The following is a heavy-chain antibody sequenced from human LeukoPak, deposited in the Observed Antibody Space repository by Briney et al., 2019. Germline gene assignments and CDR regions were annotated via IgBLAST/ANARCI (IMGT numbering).Heavy chain of an antibody. Sequence: ASVKVSCKASGYTFTSYDINWVRQATGQGLEWMGWMNPNSGNTGYAQKFQGRVTMTRDTSTSTVYMELRSLRSDDTAVYYCARDYSSSWYAPDYWGQGTLVTVSS. CDR1: GYTFTSYD. CDR2: MNPNSGNT. V-gene: IGHV1-8*01. CDR3: ARDYSSSWYAPDY. D-gene: IGHD6-13*01. J-gene: IGHJ4*02.